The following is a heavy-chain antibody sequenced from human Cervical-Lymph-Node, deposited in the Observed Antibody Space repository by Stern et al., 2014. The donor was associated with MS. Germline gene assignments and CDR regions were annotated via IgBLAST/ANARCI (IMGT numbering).Heavy chain of an antibody. V-gene: IGHV5-51*01. CDR3: ARDYGDYAFDY. CDR1: GYSFTANW. J-gene: IGHJ4*02. CDR2: SYPGDSDP. Sequence: EVQLVQSGAEVKKPGESLKISCKGSGYSFTANWIAWVRQMPGKGLAWLCISYPGDSDPGSSPPFQGQVTISADKSISTAYLQWSSLKASDTAMYYCARDYGDYAFDYWGQGTLVTVSS. D-gene: IGHD4-17*01.